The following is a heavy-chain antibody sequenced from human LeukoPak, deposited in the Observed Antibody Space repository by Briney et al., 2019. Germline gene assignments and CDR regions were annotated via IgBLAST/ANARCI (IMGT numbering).Heavy chain of an antibody. CDR3: AANHPFDP. CDR1: GFTISNNY. V-gene: IGHV3-66*01. J-gene: IGHJ5*02. CDR2: LYSGGST. D-gene: IGHD1-14*01. Sequence: GGSLRLSCAASGFTISNNYMSWLRQAPGKGLECVSVLYSGGSTYYAGSVKGRFTISRDNSKNTLFLQMNSLRAEDTAVYCCAANHPFDPWGQGTLVTVSS.